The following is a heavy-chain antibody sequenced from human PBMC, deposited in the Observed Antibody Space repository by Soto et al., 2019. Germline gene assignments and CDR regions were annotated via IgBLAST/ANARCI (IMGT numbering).Heavy chain of an antibody. CDR1: GFTFSSYW. CDR2: IKQNGSEK. V-gene: IGHV3-7*01. CDR3: ATSHYYDFWSGPSLGAFDI. Sequence: GGSLRLSCAASGFTFSSYWMSWVRQAPGKGLEWVANIKQNGSEKYYVDSVKGRFTISRDNAKNSLYLQMNSLRAEDTAVYYCATSHYYDFWSGPSLGAFDIWGQGTMVTVSS. J-gene: IGHJ3*02. D-gene: IGHD3-3*01.